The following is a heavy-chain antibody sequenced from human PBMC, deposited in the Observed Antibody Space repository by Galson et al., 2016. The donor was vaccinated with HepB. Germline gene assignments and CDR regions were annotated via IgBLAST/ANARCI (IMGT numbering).Heavy chain of an antibody. J-gene: IGHJ4*02. Sequence: TLSLTCTVSGGSISSGGGYYWNWIRQHPGKGLEWIGYIYHSGNAHYNPSLKSRVTISVDTSKDQFSLKLTSETAADTAVYYCARGSGYCSSTSCYAGPCEYWGQGTLVTVSS. CDR3: ARGSGYCSSTSCYAGPCEY. D-gene: IGHD2-2*01. CDR2: IYHSGNA. V-gene: IGHV4-31*03. CDR1: GGSISSGGGYY.